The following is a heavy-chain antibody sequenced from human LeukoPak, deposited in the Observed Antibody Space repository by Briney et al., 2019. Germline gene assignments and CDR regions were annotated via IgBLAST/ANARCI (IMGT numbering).Heavy chain of an antibody. CDR1: GGSIGTYY. CDR3: ARPRGYWYFDL. Sequence: SETLSLTCTVSGGSIGTYYWSWIRQPPGKGLEWIGYVYHSGSTNCNPSLKSRVTMSVDTSKNQFSLKLSSVTAADTAVYYCARPRGYWYFDLWGRGTLVTVPS. J-gene: IGHJ2*01. D-gene: IGHD3-10*01. V-gene: IGHV4-59*08. CDR2: VYHSGST.